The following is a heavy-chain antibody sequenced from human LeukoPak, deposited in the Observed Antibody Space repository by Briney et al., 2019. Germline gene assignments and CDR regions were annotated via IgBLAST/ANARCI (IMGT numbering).Heavy chain of an antibody. V-gene: IGHV1-8*01. D-gene: IGHD1-14*01. Sequence: GASVKVSCKASGYTFTSYDINWVRQATGQGLERMGWMNPNSGNTGYAHKFQGRVTMTRNTSISTAYMELSSLRSEDTAVYYCAGMTTDDAFDIWGQGTMVTVSS. CDR1: GYTFTSYD. CDR3: AGMTTDDAFDI. J-gene: IGHJ3*02. CDR2: MNPNSGNT.